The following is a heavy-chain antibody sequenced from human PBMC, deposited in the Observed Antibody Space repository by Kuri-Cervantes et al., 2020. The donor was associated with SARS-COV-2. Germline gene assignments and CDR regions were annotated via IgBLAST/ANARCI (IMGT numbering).Heavy chain of an antibody. Sequence: GESLKISCAASGFTFSSYSMNWVRQAPGKGLEWVSSISSSSSYIYYADSVKGQFTISRDNAKNSLYLQMNSLRAEDTAVYYCARGELGISDYWGQGTLVTVSS. J-gene: IGHJ4*02. V-gene: IGHV3-21*01. CDR2: ISSSSSYI. CDR3: ARGELGISDY. D-gene: IGHD7-27*01. CDR1: GFTFSSYS.